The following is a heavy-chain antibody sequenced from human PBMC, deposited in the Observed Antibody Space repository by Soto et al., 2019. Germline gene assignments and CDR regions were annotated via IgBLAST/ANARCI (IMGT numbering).Heavy chain of an antibody. Sequence: QVQLQESGPGLVKPSHTRSLTCTVSGGSISRGDYYWSWIRQPPGKGLEWIGYIYYSGSTYYNPSLKSRVTISVDTSKNQFSLKLSSVTAADTAVYYCARGGTSAVTTKHHIPWFDPWGQGTLVTVSS. J-gene: IGHJ5*02. V-gene: IGHV4-30-4*01. CDR2: IYYSGST. CDR1: GGSISRGDYY. D-gene: IGHD4-17*01. CDR3: ARGGTSAVTTKHHIPWFDP.